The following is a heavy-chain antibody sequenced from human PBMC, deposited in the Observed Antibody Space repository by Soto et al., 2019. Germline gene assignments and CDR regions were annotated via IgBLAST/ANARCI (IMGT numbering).Heavy chain of an antibody. D-gene: IGHD1-1*01. CDR1: GFTFSRYA. J-gene: IGHJ4*02. V-gene: IGHV3-23*01. CDR3: AKERDWNPTSFDY. CDR2: ISGSGGST. Sequence: GGALSLSCAASGFTFSRYAMSWVRQAPGKGLEWVSAISGSGGSTYYADSVKGRFTISRDNSKNTLYLQMNSLRAEDTAVYYCAKERDWNPTSFDYWRQLTLVTAPS.